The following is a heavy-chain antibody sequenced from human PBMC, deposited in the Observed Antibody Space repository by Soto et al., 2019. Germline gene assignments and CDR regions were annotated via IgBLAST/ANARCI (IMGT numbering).Heavy chain of an antibody. CDR2: ISSGSSYI. Sequence: GGSLRLSCAASGFTFSTYTMNWVRQAPGKGLEWISSISSGSSYIYYAGSVKGRFTISRDNAKNSLFLRMNSLRADDTAVYYCARDILSGGAYPDSWGQGTKVTVSS. CDR1: GFTFSTYT. D-gene: IGHD3-10*01. V-gene: IGHV3-21*01. J-gene: IGHJ5*01. CDR3: ARDILSGGAYPDS.